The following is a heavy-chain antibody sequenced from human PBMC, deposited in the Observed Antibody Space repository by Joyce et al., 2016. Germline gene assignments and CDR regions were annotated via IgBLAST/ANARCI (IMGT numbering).Heavy chain of an antibody. Sequence: EVQLVESGGAVVQPGGSLRLSCVASGFTFDDYTMNWVRQAPGKGLEGVSLISWDGHSTYYADSVEGRFTISRDNSENSLYLQMDSLRTEDTAFYYCAKDRAVAGTGFWFDPWGHGTLVTVSS. J-gene: IGHJ5*02. V-gene: IGHV3-43*01. CDR1: GFTFDDYT. D-gene: IGHD6-19*01. CDR3: AKDRAVAGTGFWFDP. CDR2: ISWDGHST.